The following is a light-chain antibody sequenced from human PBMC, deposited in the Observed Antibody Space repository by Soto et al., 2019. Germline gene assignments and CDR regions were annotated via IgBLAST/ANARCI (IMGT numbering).Light chain of an antibody. CDR3: QQSYSTLLT. V-gene: IGKV1-39*01. CDR1: QSINRY. CDR2: AAS. J-gene: IGKJ4*01. Sequence: DIQITQSPSSLSASVGDRVTITCRASQSINRYLNWYQQKPGKAPKLLIYAASSLQSGVPSRFSCSGSGTDFTLTISSLQPEDFATYYCQQSYSTLLTFGGGTKVEIK.